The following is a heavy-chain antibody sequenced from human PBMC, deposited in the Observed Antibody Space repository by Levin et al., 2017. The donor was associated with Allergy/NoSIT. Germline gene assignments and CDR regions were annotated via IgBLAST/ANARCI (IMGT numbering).Heavy chain of an antibody. CDR3: ARGHYAGTARDYYAMDV. CDR1: GYTFTIYG. V-gene: IGHV1-18*01. D-gene: IGHD3-16*01. CDR2: ISPYNGDT. Sequence: ASVKVSCKASGYTFTIYGISWVRQAPGQRLEWMGWISPYNGDTKVAQNVQGRVTMTTDTSSSTAYMELRSLTSDDTAVYYCARGHYAGTARDYYAMDVWGQGTTVTVSS. J-gene: IGHJ6*02.